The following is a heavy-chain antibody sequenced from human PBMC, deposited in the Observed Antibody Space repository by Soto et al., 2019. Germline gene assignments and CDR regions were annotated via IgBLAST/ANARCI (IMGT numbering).Heavy chain of an antibody. D-gene: IGHD4-17*01. Sequence: QVQLQELGPGLVKPSETLSLTCTVSGGSVSSGSYYWSWIRQPPGKGLEWIGYIYYSGSTNYNPPLKSRVTISVDTSKNQFSLKLSSVTAADTAVYYCARGDSGTVTTPYWGQGTLVTVSS. CDR3: ARGDSGTVTTPY. J-gene: IGHJ4*02. CDR2: IYYSGST. V-gene: IGHV4-61*01. CDR1: GGSVSSGSYY.